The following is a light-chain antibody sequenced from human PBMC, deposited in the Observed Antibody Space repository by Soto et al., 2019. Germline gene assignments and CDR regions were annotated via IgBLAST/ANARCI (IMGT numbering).Light chain of an antibody. CDR1: SSDVGGYNY. V-gene: IGLV2-14*01. J-gene: IGLJ2*01. Sequence: QSALTQPASVSGSPGQSITISCTGTSSDVGGYNYVSWYQQHPGKAPKLMIYDVSKRPSWVSNRIAGSKSGNTASLTISGLQAEDEADYYCSAYTSISTSVVFGGGAKLTVL. CDR3: SAYTSISTSVV. CDR2: DVS.